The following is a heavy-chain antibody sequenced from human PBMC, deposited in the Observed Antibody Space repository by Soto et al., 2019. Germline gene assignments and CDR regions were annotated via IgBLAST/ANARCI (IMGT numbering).Heavy chain of an antibody. Sequence: AGSLRLSCAASGWTFSSYSLSWVRQAPGKGLEWVSAISSGSGNIYYTPSVKGRFTISRDNAKNSLYLQLTSLRVADTAVYYCARVMLDATGRQCVMDVWGQGTTVTVSS. V-gene: IGHV3-21*01. D-gene: IGHD2-15*01. CDR3: ARVMLDATGRQCVMDV. CDR1: GWTFSSYS. J-gene: IGHJ6*02. CDR2: ISSGSGNI.